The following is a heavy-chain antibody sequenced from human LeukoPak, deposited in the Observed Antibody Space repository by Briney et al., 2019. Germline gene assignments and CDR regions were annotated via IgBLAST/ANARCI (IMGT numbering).Heavy chain of an antibody. D-gene: IGHD3-3*01. J-gene: IGHJ4*02. V-gene: IGHV4-38-2*02. Sequence: SETLSLTCTVSGYSISSGYYWGWIRQPPGKGLEWIGSLYHSGSTYYNPSLKSRVTISVDTSKNQFSLKLSSVTAADTAVYYCARGKEAGFWSGYHDYWGQGTLVTVSS. CDR3: ARGKEAGFWSGYHDY. CDR1: GYSISSGYY. CDR2: LYHSGST.